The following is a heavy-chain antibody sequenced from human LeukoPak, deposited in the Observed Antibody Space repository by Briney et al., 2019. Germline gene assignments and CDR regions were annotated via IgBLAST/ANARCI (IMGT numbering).Heavy chain of an antibody. CDR1: GFTFSSYA. D-gene: IGHD6-13*01. J-gene: IGHJ4*02. Sequence: GGSLRLSCAASGFTFSSYAMHWVRQAPGKGLEWVAVISYDGSNKYYADSVKGRFTISRDNAKNSLYLQMNSLRAEDMALYYCAKPAVRGYSSSNYYFDYWGQGTLVTVSS. CDR2: ISYDGSNK. CDR3: AKPAVRGYSSSNYYFDY. V-gene: IGHV3-30-3*02.